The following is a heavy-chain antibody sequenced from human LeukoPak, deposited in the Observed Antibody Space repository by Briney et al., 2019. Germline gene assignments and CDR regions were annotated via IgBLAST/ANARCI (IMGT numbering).Heavy chain of an antibody. CDR3: ARTYYYDSSKGDSFDY. V-gene: IGHV3-11*04. Sequence: GGSLRLSCAASGFTFSDYYMSWIRQAPGKGLEWVSYISSSGSTIYYADSVKGRFTISRDNSKNTLYLQMNSLRAEDTAVYYCARTYYYDSSKGDSFDYWGQGTLVTVSS. D-gene: IGHD3-22*01. J-gene: IGHJ4*02. CDR1: GFTFSDYY. CDR2: ISSSGSTI.